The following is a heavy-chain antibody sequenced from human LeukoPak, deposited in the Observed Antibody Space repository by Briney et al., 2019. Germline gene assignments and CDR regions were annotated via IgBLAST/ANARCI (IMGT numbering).Heavy chain of an antibody. CDR2: FDPESGET. V-gene: IGHV1-24*01. D-gene: IGHD6-19*01. CDR1: GYSLTELS. J-gene: IGHJ1*01. Sequence: ASVKVSCKVSGYSLTELSIHWVRQAPGTGLEWMGGFDPESGETIYAEQFEARVTMTEDTSTDTAYMELSSLRSDGTAVYYCARAPRGSGWPEYFQHWGQGTLVTVSS. CDR3: ARAPRGSGWPEYFQH.